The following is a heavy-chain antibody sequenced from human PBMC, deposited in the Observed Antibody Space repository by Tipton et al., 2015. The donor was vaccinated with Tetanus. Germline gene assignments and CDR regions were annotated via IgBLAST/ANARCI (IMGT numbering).Heavy chain of an antibody. Sequence: TLSLTCAVYGGSFSGYYWSWIRQPPGKGLEWIGEINHSGSTNYNPSLKSRVTISVDTSKNKFSLKLSSVTAADTAVYYCARDSGLFYAMDVWGQGATVAVSS. CDR1: GGSFSGYY. D-gene: IGHD1-26*01. CDR3: ARDSGLFYAMDV. CDR2: INHSGST. V-gene: IGHV4-34*01. J-gene: IGHJ6*02.